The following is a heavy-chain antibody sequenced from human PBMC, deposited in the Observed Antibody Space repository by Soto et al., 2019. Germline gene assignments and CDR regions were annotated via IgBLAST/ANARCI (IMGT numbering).Heavy chain of an antibody. V-gene: IGHV1-69*08. CDR2: IIPILGIA. CDR1: GGTFSSYT. J-gene: IGHJ4*02. Sequence: QVQLVQSGAEVKKPGSSVKVSCKASGGTFSSYTISWVRQAPGQGLEWMGRIIPILGIANYAQKFQGRVTITADKSTSTAYMELSSLRSEDTAVYYCARDNPKYYFDYWGQGTLVTVSP. CDR3: ARDNPKYYFDY.